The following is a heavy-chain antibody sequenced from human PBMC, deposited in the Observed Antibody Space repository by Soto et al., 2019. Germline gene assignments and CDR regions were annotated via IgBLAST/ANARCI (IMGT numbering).Heavy chain of an antibody. V-gene: IGHV3-23*01. D-gene: IGHD2-2*02. CDR2: ISSSGGST. J-gene: IGHJ3*02. CDR3: AKDLYTVPGAFDI. Sequence: PGGSLRLSCAGSRFTFSSYAMNWVRQAPGEGLEWVSGISSSGGSTYYADSVKGRFTISRDNSKNTLYLQMNSLRAEDTALYYCAKDLYTVPGAFDIWGQGXMVTVS. CDR1: RFTFSSYA.